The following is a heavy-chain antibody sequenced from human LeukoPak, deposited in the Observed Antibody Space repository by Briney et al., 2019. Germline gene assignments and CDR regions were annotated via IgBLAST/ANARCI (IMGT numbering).Heavy chain of an antibody. Sequence: SETLSLTCAVYGGSFSGCYWSWIRQPPGKGLEWIGEINHSGSTNYNPSLKSRVTISVDTSKNQFSLKLSSVTAADTAVYYCARVPRRYYYDSSGHFDYWGQGTLVTVSS. D-gene: IGHD3-22*01. J-gene: IGHJ4*02. CDR2: INHSGST. CDR1: GGSFSGCY. V-gene: IGHV4-34*01. CDR3: ARVPRRYYYDSSGHFDY.